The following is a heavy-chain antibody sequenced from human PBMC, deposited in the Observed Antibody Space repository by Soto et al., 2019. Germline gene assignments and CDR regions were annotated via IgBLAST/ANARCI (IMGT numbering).Heavy chain of an antibody. CDR2: IYYSGST. CDR3: ARAVVVPAAITQNYYYYYYMDV. J-gene: IGHJ6*03. V-gene: IGHV4-31*03. D-gene: IGHD2-2*02. Sequence: NPSETLSLTCTVSGGSISSGGYYWSWIRQHPGKGLEWIGYIYYSGSTYYNPSLKSRVTISVDTSKNQFSLKLSSVTAADTAVYYCARAVVVPAAITQNYYYYYYMDVWGKGTTVTVSS. CDR1: GGSISSGGYY.